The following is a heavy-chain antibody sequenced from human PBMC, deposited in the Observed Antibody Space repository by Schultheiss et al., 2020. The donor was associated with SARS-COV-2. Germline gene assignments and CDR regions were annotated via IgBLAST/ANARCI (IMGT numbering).Heavy chain of an antibody. Sequence: GESLKISCAASGFTFDDYAMHWVRQAPGKGLEWVSSISSSSSYIYYADSVKGRFTISRDNAKNSLYLHMNSLRVEDTGLYYCARGSPLDWYFDLWGRGTLVTVSS. CDR1: GFTFDDYA. CDR2: ISSSSSYI. V-gene: IGHV3-21*01. J-gene: IGHJ2*01. CDR3: ARGSPLDWYFDL.